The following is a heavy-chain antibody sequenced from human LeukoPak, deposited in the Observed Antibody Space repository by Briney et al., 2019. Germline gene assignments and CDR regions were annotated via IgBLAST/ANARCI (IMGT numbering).Heavy chain of an antibody. J-gene: IGHJ6*03. CDR1: GFTFSSYA. V-gene: IGHV3-30*18. Sequence: GGSLRLSCAASGFTFSSYAMSWVRQAPGKGLEWVAVISYDGSNKYYADSVKGRFTISRDNSKNTLYLQMNSLRAEDTAVYYCAKVNVGATYRNYYYYMDVWGKGTTVTVSS. CDR3: AKVNVGATYRNYYYYMDV. D-gene: IGHD1-26*01. CDR2: ISYDGSNK.